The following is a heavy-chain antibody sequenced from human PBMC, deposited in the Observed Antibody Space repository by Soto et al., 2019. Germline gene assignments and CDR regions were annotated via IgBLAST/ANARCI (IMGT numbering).Heavy chain of an antibody. Sequence: EVQVLATGGGLIQPGGSLRLSCAASGFTVNSNYMSWVRQAPGEGLQWVSITNTGGTTYYADSVKGRFTVPRDNSKNTLYLQMNSLRAEDTAVYYCAKGDGLILAVWGQGTTVSVSS. CDR2: TNTGGTT. CDR3: AKGDGLILAV. D-gene: IGHD1-26*01. V-gene: IGHV3-53*02. CDR1: GFTVNSNY. J-gene: IGHJ6*02.